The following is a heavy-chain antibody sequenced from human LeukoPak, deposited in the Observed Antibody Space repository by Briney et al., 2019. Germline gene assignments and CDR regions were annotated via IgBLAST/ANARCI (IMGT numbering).Heavy chain of an antibody. CDR1: GFTFSSYE. CDR3: AREDSSTYYFDY. V-gene: IGHV3-48*03. CDR2: ISSSGSTI. J-gene: IGHJ4*02. D-gene: IGHD3-22*01. Sequence: PGGSLRLSCAASGFTFSSYEMDWVRQAPGKGLEGVSYISSSGSTIYYADSVKGRFTISRDNAKNSLYLQMNSLRAEDTAVYYCAREDSSTYYFDYWGQGTLVTVSS.